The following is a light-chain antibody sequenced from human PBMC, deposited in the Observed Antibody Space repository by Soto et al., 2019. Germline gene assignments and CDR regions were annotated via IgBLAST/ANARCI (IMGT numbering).Light chain of an antibody. Sequence: DIQMTQSPSSLSASVGARVTVTCRASQSISTFLNWYQQKPGKAPKLLIYAASSLQSGVPSRFSGSGSGTDFTITISSLQPEDFATYYCEQSFSIPPFTFGPGTTVDI. CDR1: QSISTF. V-gene: IGKV1-39*01. CDR3: EQSFSIPPFT. J-gene: IGKJ3*01. CDR2: AAS.